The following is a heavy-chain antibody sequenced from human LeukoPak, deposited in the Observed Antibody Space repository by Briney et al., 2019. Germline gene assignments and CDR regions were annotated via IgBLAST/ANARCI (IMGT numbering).Heavy chain of an antibody. J-gene: IGHJ4*02. CDR2: IGTAGDT. D-gene: IGHD6-19*01. CDR3: ARDLGVAALDN. CDR1: GFTFSSYD. Sequence: GGSLRLSCAASGFTFSSYDMHWVRQATGKGLEWVSAIGTAGDTYYPGSVKGRFTISRENAKNSLYLRMNSLRAEETAVYYCARDLGVAALDNWGQGTLVTVSS. V-gene: IGHV3-13*01.